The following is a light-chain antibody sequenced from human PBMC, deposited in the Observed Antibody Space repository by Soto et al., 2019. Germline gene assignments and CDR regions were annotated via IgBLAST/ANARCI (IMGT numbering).Light chain of an antibody. Sequence: QSVLAQPPSASGSPGQSVAISCTGTSSDVGGYDYVSWYQQHPGKAPKLMIYDVSKRPSGVPDRFSGSKSGNTASLTVSELQAEDEADYYCSSYAGTHIVFGTGTKVTVL. CDR1: SSDVGGYDY. CDR3: SSYAGTHIV. CDR2: DVS. J-gene: IGLJ1*01. V-gene: IGLV2-8*01.